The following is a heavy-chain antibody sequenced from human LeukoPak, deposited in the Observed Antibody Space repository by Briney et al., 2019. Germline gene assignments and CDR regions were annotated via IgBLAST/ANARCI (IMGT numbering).Heavy chain of an antibody. CDR2: IYNGGNT. D-gene: IGHD1-26*01. Sequence: PSETLSLTCTVSGVSINTYYASWIRQAPGKGLEFIGFIYNGGNTNYNPSLKSRDTISVDTSNNQFSLRLTSVTAADTAMYYCAAGPWELDFWGQGTLVTVSS. V-gene: IGHV4-4*09. J-gene: IGHJ4*02. CDR3: AAGPWELDF. CDR1: GVSINTYY.